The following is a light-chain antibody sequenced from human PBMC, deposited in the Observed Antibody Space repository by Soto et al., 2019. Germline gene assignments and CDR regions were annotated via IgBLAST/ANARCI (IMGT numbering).Light chain of an antibody. J-gene: IGKJ4*01. Sequence: AIQMTQSPSSLSASVGDRVTITCRASQGIRNDLGWYQQKPGKAPKLLIYGASTLHSGVPSRFSGSGSGTEFTLTISSLQPDDFATYYGLPDDTYPLTFGGGTKVEIK. V-gene: IGKV1-6*01. CDR1: QGIRND. CDR2: GAS. CDR3: LPDDTYPLT.